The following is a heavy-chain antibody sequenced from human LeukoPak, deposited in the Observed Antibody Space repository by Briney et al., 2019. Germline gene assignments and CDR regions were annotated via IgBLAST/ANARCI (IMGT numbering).Heavy chain of an antibody. D-gene: IGHD4-17*01. CDR1: GFTFSHHA. J-gene: IGHJ4*02. Sequence: PGGSLRLSCAASGFTFSHHAMNWVRQAPGKGLEWVSLISSSGGSTYYADSVKGRFTISRDNSKNTVYLQMNSLRAEDTAVYYCAKGKMTTVTWGSYFEYWGQGTLVTVSS. CDR2: ISSSGGST. V-gene: IGHV3-23*01. CDR3: AKGKMTTVTWGSYFEY.